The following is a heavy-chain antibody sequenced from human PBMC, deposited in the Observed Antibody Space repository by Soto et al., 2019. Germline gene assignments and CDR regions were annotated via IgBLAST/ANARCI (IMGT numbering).Heavy chain of an antibody. J-gene: IGHJ4*02. CDR1: RGRVRSYE. CDR3: AKGDYHICFDY. Sequence: PCGCRGLACAACRGRVRSYEISWGRKTPRKGLEWGSDISGSGGSTYYADSVKGRFPTSRHNSKNTLYLQMNSLRAEDTALCYCAKGDYHICFDYWGQRPLVTLSS. V-gene: IGHV3-23*01. CDR2: ISGSGGST. D-gene: IGHD4-17*01.